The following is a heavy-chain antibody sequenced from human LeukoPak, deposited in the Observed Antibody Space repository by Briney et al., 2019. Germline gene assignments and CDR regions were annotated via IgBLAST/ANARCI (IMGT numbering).Heavy chain of an antibody. D-gene: IGHD3-16*01. V-gene: IGHV1-18*01. Sequence: ASVKISCKASGYTFTSYGISRVRQAPGQGLEWMGWISAYNGNTNYAQKLQGRVTMTTDTSTSTAYMELRSLRSDDTAVYYCASSAHYDYVWGSSPPGWFDPWGQGTLVTVSS. CDR1: GYTFTSYG. CDR2: ISAYNGNT. J-gene: IGHJ5*02. CDR3: ASSAHYDYVWGSSPPGWFDP.